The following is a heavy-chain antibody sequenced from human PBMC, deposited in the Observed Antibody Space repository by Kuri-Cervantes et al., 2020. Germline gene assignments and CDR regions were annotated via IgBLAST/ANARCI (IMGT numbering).Heavy chain of an antibody. Sequence: LSLTCAASGFTFDDYAMHWVRQAPGKGLEWVSGISWNSGSIGYADSVKGRFTISRDNSKNSLYLQMNSLRTEGTALYYCAKDMSGILSRYGMDVWGQGTTVTVSS. J-gene: IGHJ6*02. V-gene: IGHV3-9*01. CDR2: ISWNSGSI. CDR1: GFTFDDYA. CDR3: AKDMSGILSRYGMDV. D-gene: IGHD2-15*01.